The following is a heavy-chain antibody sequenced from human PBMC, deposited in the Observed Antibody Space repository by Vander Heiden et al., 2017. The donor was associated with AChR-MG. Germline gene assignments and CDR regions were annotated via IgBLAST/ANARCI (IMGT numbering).Heavy chain of an antibody. V-gene: IGHV4-39*01. CDR1: GCSISSSSYY. J-gene: IGHJ1*01. D-gene: IGHD2-15*01. Sequence: QLQLQESGPGLVKPSETLSLTCTVAGCSISSSSYYWGWIRQPPGKGLEWIASICYSGGTYYNPSLKSRVTISVETSKNQLSLKLSSVTAADTAVDYCASSSQGGIVVVVAEDEYFQHWGQGTLVTVSS. CDR3: ASSSQGGIVVVVAEDEYFQH. CDR2: ICYSGGT.